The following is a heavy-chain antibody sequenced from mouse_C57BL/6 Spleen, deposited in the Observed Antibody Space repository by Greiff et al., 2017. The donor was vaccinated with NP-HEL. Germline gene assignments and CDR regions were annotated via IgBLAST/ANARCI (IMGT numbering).Heavy chain of an antibody. D-gene: IGHD1-1*01. CDR3: ARVAEAMDY. CDR1: GFTFSSYG. Sequence: EVQLVESGGDLVKPGGSLKLSCAASGFTFSSYGMSWVRQTPDKRLEWVATISSGGSYTYYPDSVKGRFTISRDNAKNTLYLQMSSLKSEDTAMYYCARVAEAMDYWGQGTSVTVSS. CDR2: ISSGGSYT. J-gene: IGHJ4*01. V-gene: IGHV5-6*01.